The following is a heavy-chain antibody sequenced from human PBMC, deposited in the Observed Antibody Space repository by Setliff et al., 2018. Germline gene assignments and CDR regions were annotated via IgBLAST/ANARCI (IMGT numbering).Heavy chain of an antibody. J-gene: IGHJ4*02. V-gene: IGHV5-51*01. CDR3: ARHRVGNSGYAIPILDF. Sequence: GESLKISCKASGYSFTDYWIAWVRQMPGKGLEWMGIIYPSNSNIKYSPSFEAQITFSVDKSIATAYLQWSSLKASDTAIYYCARHRVGNSGYAIPILDFWGQGALVTVSS. CDR1: GYSFTDYW. D-gene: IGHD5-12*01. CDR2: IYPSNSNI.